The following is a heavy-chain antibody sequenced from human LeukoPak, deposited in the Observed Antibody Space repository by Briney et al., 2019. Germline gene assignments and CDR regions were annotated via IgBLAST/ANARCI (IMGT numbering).Heavy chain of an antibody. J-gene: IGHJ4*02. Sequence: GGSLRLSCSASGFTFSRYAMHWVRQAPGQGLEYVSGINDNGGRTHYGDSVKGRFSISRDNSKNTLHLQMSTLRAEDTALYYCVKDVGGSYAFDYWGQGILVTVAS. CDR1: GFTFSRYA. D-gene: IGHD1-26*01. CDR3: VKDVGGSYAFDY. CDR2: INDNGGRT. V-gene: IGHV3-64D*09.